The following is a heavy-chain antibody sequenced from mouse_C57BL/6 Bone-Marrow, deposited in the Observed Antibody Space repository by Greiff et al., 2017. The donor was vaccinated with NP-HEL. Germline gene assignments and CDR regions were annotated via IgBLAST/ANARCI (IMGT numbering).Heavy chain of an antibody. CDR1: GFTFSSYA. J-gene: IGHJ4*01. CDR2: ISDGGSYT. CDR3: GRDDYGSRNDAMDY. Sequence: EVKLVESGGGLVKPGGSLKLSCAASGFTFSSYAMSWVRQTPEKRLEWVATISDGGSYTYYPDNVKGRFTISRDNAKNNLYLQMSHLKSEDNGMYYCGRDDYGSRNDAMDYWGQGTSGPGSP. D-gene: IGHD1-1*01. V-gene: IGHV5-4*01.